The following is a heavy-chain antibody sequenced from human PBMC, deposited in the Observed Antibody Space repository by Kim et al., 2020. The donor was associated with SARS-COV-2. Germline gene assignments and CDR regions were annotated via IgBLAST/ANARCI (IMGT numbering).Heavy chain of an antibody. Sequence: SQTLSLTCAISGDFVSSTGAVWNWIRQSPSRGLEWLGRAYYRSKWFQHYAVSVESRIYINPDTSKNQFTLQLDSVTPEDTGVYYCARDAPVGSYFDYWGQGTLVIVSS. J-gene: IGHJ4*02. V-gene: IGHV6-1*01. CDR3: ARDAPVGSYFDY. D-gene: IGHD1-26*01. CDR1: GDFVSSTGAV. CDR2: AYYRSKWFQ.